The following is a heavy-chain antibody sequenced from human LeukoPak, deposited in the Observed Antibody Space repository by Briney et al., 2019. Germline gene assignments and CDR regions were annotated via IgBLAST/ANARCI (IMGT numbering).Heavy chain of an antibody. Sequence: ASVKVSCKASGYTFSGHYMHWVRQAPAQGIEWMGWIYPNSGGTNYAQKFQGRVTMTRATSISTAYMELRRLKSDDTAMYYCARVVGFGDYPFDYWGKGTLVTVSS. V-gene: IGHV1-2*02. CDR2: IYPNSGGT. CDR3: ARVVGFGDYPFDY. D-gene: IGHD4-17*01. CDR1: GYTFSGHY. J-gene: IGHJ4*02.